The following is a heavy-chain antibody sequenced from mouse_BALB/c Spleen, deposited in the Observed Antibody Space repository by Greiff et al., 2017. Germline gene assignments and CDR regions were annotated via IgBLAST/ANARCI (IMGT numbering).Heavy chain of an antibody. Sequence: VQLQQPGAELVRPGASVKLSCKASGYTFTSYWINWVKQRPGQGLEWIGNIYPSDSYTNYNQKFKDKATLTVDKSSSTAYMQLSSPTSEDSAVYYCTRNWEGDYAMDYWGQGTSVTVSS. J-gene: IGHJ4*01. CDR2: IYPSDSYT. V-gene: IGHV1-69*02. D-gene: IGHD4-1*01. CDR3: TRNWEGDYAMDY. CDR1: GYTFTSYW.